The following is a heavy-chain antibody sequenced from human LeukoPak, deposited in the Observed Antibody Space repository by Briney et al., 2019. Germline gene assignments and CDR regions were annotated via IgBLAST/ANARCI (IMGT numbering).Heavy chain of an antibody. CDR1: GGTFSSYA. J-gene: IGHJ4*02. D-gene: IGHD5-12*01. V-gene: IGHV1-69*06. Sequence: SVKVSCKASGGTFSSYAISWVRQAPGQGLEWMGGIIPIFGTANYAQKFQGRVTMTEDTSTDTAYMELSSLRSEDTAVYYCATNSGYDRLFDYWGQGTLVTVSS. CDR3: ATNSGYDRLFDY. CDR2: IIPIFGTA.